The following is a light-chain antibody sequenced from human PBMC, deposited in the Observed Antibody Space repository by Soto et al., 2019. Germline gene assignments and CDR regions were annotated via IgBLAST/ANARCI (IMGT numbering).Light chain of an antibody. Sequence: DVQMTQSPSTLSASVGDSLTLTCRASQTVTTSLDWYQQKPGKAPKLLIYAASTLQSGVPSRFSGSGSGTEFTLTISSLQPDDFATYYCQQSNSFPWTFGRGTKVDI. CDR2: AAS. CDR1: QTVTTS. J-gene: IGKJ1*01. V-gene: IGKV1-39*01. CDR3: QQSNSFPWT.